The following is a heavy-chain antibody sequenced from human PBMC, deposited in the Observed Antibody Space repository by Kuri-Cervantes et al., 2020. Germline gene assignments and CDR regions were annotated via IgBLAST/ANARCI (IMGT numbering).Heavy chain of an antibody. V-gene: IGHV1-3*01. D-gene: IGHD5-12*01. Sequence: ASVKVSCKASGYTFTSYAMHWVRQAPGQRLEWMGWINAGNGNTKYSQKFQGRVTITRDTSASTAYMELSSLRSEDTAVYYCARERGYSGYDFPWFDPWSQGTLVTVSS. CDR2: INAGNGNT. CDR1: GYTFTSYA. CDR3: ARERGYSGYDFPWFDP. J-gene: IGHJ5*02.